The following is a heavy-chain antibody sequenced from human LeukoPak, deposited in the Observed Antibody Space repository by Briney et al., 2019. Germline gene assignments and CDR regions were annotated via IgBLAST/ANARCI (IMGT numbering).Heavy chain of an antibody. J-gene: IGHJ4*02. V-gene: IGHV3-7*01. Sequence: GGSLRLSCAASGFTFSSYAMSWARQAPGKGLEWVANIKQDGSEKYYVDSVKGRFTISRDNAKNSLYLQMNSLRAEDTAVYYCARVDSALDYWGQGTLVTVSS. CDR2: IKQDGSEK. CDR1: GFTFSSYA. CDR3: ARVDSALDY.